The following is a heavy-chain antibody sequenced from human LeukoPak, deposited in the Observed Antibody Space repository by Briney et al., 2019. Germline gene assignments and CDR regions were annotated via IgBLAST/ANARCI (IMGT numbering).Heavy chain of an antibody. V-gene: IGHV3-23*01. J-gene: IGHJ4*02. CDR3: AKMGLVVPAAKAYFDY. CDR2: ISGSGGST. D-gene: IGHD2-2*01. CDR1: GFTFSSYA. Sequence: GGSLRLSCAASGFTFSSYAMSWVRQAPGKGLEWVSAISGSGGSTYYADSVKGRFTISRDNSKNTLYLQMNSLRAEDTAVYYCAKMGLVVPAAKAYFDYWGQGTLVTVSS.